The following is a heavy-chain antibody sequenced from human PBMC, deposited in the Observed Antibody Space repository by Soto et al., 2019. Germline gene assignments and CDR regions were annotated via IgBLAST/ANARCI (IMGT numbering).Heavy chain of an antibody. CDR2: IYYSGST. CDR1: GGSISSYY. Sequence: PSETLSLTCTVSGGSISSYYWSWIRQPPGKGLEWIGYIYYSGSTNYNPSLTSRVTISVDTSKNQFSLKLSSVTAADTAVYYCARVRDSSSWPPGHDAFDIWGQGTMVTVSS. CDR3: ARVRDSSSWPPGHDAFDI. D-gene: IGHD6-13*01. V-gene: IGHV4-59*01. J-gene: IGHJ3*02.